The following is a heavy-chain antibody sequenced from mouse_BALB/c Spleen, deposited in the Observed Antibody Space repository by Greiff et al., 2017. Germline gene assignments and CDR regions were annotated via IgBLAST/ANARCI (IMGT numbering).Heavy chain of an antibody. Sequence: DVKLVESGGGLVQPGGSLKLSCAASGFTFSSYTMSWVRQTPEKRLEWVAYISNGGGSTYYPDTVKGRFTISRDNAKNTLYLQMSSLKSEDTAMYYCARRGYDYDSYAMDYWGQGTSVTVSS. CDR3: ARRGYDYDSYAMDY. CDR1: GFTFSSYT. V-gene: IGHV5-12-2*01. CDR2: ISNGGGST. J-gene: IGHJ4*01. D-gene: IGHD2-4*01.